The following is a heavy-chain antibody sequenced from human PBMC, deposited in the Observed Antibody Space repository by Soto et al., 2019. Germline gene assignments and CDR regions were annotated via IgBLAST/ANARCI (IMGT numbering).Heavy chain of an antibody. J-gene: IGHJ2*01. V-gene: IGHV3-21*01. CDR3: ARGWAPYWYFDL. CDR2: ISSSSSYI. CDR1: GFAFSSYS. Sequence: GGSLRLSCAASGFAFSSYSMNWVRQAPGKGLEWVSSISSSSSYIYYADSVKGRFTISRGNAKNSLYLQMNSLRAEDTAVYYCARGWAPYWYFDLWGRGTLVTVSS.